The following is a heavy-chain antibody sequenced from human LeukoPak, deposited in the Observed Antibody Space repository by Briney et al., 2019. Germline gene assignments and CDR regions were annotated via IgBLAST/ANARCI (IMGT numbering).Heavy chain of an antibody. CDR3: ARDRRLTYYYDSSEGMDV. CDR1: GFTFSSYS. Sequence: GGSLRLSCAASGFTFSSYSMNWVRQAPGKGLEWVSSISSSSSYIYYADSVKGRFTISRDNAKNSLYLQMNSLRAEDTAVYYCARDRRLTYYYDSSEGMDVWGQGTTVTVSS. D-gene: IGHD3-22*01. V-gene: IGHV3-21*01. J-gene: IGHJ6*02. CDR2: ISSSSSYI.